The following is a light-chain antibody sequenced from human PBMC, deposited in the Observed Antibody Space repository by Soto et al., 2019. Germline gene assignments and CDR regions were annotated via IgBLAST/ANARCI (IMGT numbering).Light chain of an antibody. Sequence: EVALTQSPGTLSLSPGARATLSCRASQSIANNYLTWYQQKPGQAPRVLIYDASTRAAGIPDRFSGSGSGTDFTLTISTLEPEDSAVYYCHQYGGSPWTFGQGTKVDIK. CDR2: DAS. V-gene: IGKV3-20*01. J-gene: IGKJ1*01. CDR3: HQYGGSPWT. CDR1: QSIANNY.